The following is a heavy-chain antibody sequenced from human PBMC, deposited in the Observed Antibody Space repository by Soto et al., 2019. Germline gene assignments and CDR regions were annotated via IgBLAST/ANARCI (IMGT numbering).Heavy chain of an antibody. D-gene: IGHD3-10*02. Sequence: QVQLQESGPGLVKPSETLSLTCTVSGGSISSYYWSWIWQPPGKGLEWLGYIYYGGSTNYNPSLKRRVTTSVDTSKNQSSLELSSLTAADTAVYYCARHGYYVPDGYFDLWGRGTLVTVSS. J-gene: IGHJ2*01. V-gene: IGHV4-59*08. CDR2: IYYGGST. CDR3: ARHGYYVPDGYFDL. CDR1: GGSISSYY.